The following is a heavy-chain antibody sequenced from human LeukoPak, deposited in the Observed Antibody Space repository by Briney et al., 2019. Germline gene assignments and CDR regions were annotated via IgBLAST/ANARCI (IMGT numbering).Heavy chain of an antibody. J-gene: IGHJ4*02. CDR1: GFTFDDYG. V-gene: IGHV3-20*04. Sequence: GSLRLSCAASGFTFDDYGMSWVRQAPGKGLEWVSGINWNGGSTGYADSVKGRFTISRDNAKNSPYLQMNSLRAEDTALYYCARGLQGGNSADYWGQGTLVTVSS. CDR3: ARGLQGGNSADY. D-gene: IGHD4-23*01. CDR2: INWNGGST.